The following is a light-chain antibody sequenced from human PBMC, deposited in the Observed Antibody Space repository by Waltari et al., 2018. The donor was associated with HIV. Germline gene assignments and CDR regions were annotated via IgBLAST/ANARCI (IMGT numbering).Light chain of an antibody. CDR1: RRDVGGYNY. CDR2: EVS. Sequence: QSALTQPASVSGSPGQSITLSCIGTRRDVGGYNYVSWYQHPPGNAPKPMIYEVSNRPSGVSNRFSGSKSGNTASLTISGLQADDEADYYCCSGGNNNIWVFGGGTKVTVL. J-gene: IGLJ3*02. V-gene: IGLV2-14*01. CDR3: CSGGNNNIWV.